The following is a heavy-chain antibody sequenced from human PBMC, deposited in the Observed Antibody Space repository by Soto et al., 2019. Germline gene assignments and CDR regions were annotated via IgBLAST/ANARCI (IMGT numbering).Heavy chain of an antibody. V-gene: IGHV1-69*01. D-gene: IGHD3-22*01. Sequence: QVQLVQSGAEVKKPGSSVKVSCKASGGTFSSYAISWVRQAPGQGLEWMGGIIPIFGTANYAKKFLCLLTITADESTSTADMELSSMRSDDTAVYYCARHRYYYDSSGWAVNYYYYGMDVWGQGTTVTVSS. CDR1: GGTFSSYA. J-gene: IGHJ6*02. CDR2: IIPIFGTA. CDR3: ARHRYYYDSSGWAVNYYYYGMDV.